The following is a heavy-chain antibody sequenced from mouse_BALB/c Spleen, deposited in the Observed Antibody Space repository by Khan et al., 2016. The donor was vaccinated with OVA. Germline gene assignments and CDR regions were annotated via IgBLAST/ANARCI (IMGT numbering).Heavy chain of an antibody. CDR1: GFTFSDYG. V-gene: IGHV5-15*02. J-gene: IGHJ4*01. CDR3: VKSWAMDY. Sequence: EVQLQESGGGLVQPGGSRKLSCAASGFTFSDYGMAWVRQAPGKGPEWVAFISSLAYSIYYADTVTGRFTISRENAKNTLYLEMSSLRSEDTAMYYCVKSWAMDYWGQGTSVTVSS. CDR2: ISSLAYSI.